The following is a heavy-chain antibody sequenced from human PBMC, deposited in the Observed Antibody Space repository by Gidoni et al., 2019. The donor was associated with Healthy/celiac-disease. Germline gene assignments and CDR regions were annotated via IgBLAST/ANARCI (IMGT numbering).Heavy chain of an antibody. J-gene: IGHJ1*01. D-gene: IGHD3-22*01. Sequence: HVQLVESGGGVVQPGRSLRLACAASGFTFSSYAMHWVRQAPGKGLEWVAVISYDGSNKYYADSVKGRFTISRDNSKNTLYLQMNSLRAEDTAVYYCARARYYYDSSGSIQHWGQGTLVTVSS. V-gene: IGHV3-30*01. CDR1: GFTFSSYA. CDR3: ARARYYYDSSGSIQH. CDR2: ISYDGSNK.